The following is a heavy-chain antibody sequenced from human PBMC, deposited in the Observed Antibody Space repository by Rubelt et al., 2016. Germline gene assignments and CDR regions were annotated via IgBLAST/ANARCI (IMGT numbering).Heavy chain of an antibody. V-gene: IGHV3-74*01. CDR1: GFSFSALW. CDR3: ARPLYGSSWGL. D-gene: IGHD6-6*01. Sequence: GGGLVQPGGSLRLSCAASGFSFSALWMHWVRQTPGKGLVWVSLINTDGSATTYADSVRGRFTISRDNSKNTLYLQMNSLRADDKAVYYCARPLYGSSWGLWGQGTLVTVST. CDR2: INTDGSAT. J-gene: IGHJ4*02.